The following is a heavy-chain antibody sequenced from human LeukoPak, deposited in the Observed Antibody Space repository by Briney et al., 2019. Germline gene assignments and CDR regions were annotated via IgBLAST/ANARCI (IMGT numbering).Heavy chain of an antibody. CDR1: GGSFSGYY. CDR2: ISGSGGST. Sequence: ETLSLTCAVYGGSFSGYYWSWVRQAPGKGLEWVSAISGSGGSTYYADSVKGRFTISRDNSKNTLYLQMNSLRAEDTAVYYCAEYLYSSGWLTFDYWGQGTLVTVSS. V-gene: IGHV3-23*01. J-gene: IGHJ4*02. D-gene: IGHD6-19*01. CDR3: AEYLYSSGWLTFDY.